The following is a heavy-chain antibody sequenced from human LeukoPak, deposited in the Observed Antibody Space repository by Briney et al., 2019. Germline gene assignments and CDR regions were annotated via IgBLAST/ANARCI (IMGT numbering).Heavy chain of an antibody. CDR2: IYSGGST. V-gene: IGHV3-53*01. CDR3: AKKGYYDGSGYYMYYFDH. CDR1: GFTVSSNY. J-gene: IGHJ4*02. D-gene: IGHD3-22*01. Sequence: GGSLRLSCAASGFTVSSNYMSWVRQAPGKGLEWVSVIYSGGSTYYADSVKGRFTISRDNSKNTLYLQMNSLRAEDTAVYYCAKKGYYDGSGYYMYYFDHWGQGTLVTVSS.